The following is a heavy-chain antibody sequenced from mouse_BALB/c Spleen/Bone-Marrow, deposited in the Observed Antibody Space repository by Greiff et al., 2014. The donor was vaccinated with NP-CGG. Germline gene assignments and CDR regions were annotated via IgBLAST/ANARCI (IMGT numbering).Heavy chain of an antibody. CDR1: GYKFTDYA. V-gene: IGHV1-67*01. CDR3: ARNFYGSAYFDF. J-gene: IGHJ2*01. D-gene: IGHD1-1*01. CDR2: ISTYSGNT. Sequence: QVQLQQSGPELVRPGVSVKISCKGSGYKFTDYAMHWVKQSHAKSLEWIRLISTYSGNTHYNQKFKGKATMTVDKSSSTAYMELARLTSEDSAIYYCARNFYGSAYFDFWGQGSTLTVSS.